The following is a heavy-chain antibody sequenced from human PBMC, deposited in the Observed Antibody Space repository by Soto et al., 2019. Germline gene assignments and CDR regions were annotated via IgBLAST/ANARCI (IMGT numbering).Heavy chain of an antibody. V-gene: IGHV1-69*02. D-gene: IGHD6-6*01. J-gene: IGHJ5*02. CDR1: GGTFSSYT. Sequence: QVQLVQSGAEVKKPGSSVKVSCKASGGTFSSYTISWVRQAPGQGLAWMGRIIPILGIANYAQKFQGRVTITADKSTSTAYMELSSLRSEDTAVYYCAREGIAARPYNWFDPWGQGTLVTVSS. CDR3: AREGIAARPYNWFDP. CDR2: IIPILGIA.